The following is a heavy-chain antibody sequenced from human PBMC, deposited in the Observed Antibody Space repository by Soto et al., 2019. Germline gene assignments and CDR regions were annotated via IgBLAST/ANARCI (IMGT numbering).Heavy chain of an antibody. CDR2: ISSSSSYI. Sequence: NPGGSLRLSCAASGFTFSSYAMSWVRQAPGKGLEWVSSISSSSSYIYYADSVKGRFTISRDNAKNSLYLQMNSLRAEDTAVYYCARDRFDGYNSLDYWGQGTLVTVSS. J-gene: IGHJ4*02. CDR1: GFTFSSYA. CDR3: ARDRFDGYNSLDY. V-gene: IGHV3-21*01. D-gene: IGHD5-12*01.